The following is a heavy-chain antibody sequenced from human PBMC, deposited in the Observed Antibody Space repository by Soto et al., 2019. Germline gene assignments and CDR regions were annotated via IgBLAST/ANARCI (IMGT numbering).Heavy chain of an antibody. CDR2: SVPTLGMA. D-gene: IGHD2-15*01. V-gene: IGHV1-69*02. Sequence: QVHLVQSGAEVKKPGSSVKVSCKASGDTFTDHTVTWVRQAPGQGLEWMGRSVPTLGMANYAQTFQGRVTITADPSMTTAYLELTGLTSYDSAVYYCAGGDCSGGRCYSDFDFWGQGTLVTVSS. J-gene: IGHJ4*02. CDR3: AGGDCSGGRCYSDFDF. CDR1: GDTFTDHT.